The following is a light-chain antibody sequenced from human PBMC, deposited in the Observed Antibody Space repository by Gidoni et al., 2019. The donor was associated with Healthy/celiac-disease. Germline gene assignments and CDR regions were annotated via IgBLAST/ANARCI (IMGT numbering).Light chain of an antibody. V-gene: IGKV3-11*01. J-gene: IGKJ3*01. CDR2: DAS. CDR3: QQRGTLFT. Sequence: EIVLTQSPATLSLSPGERATLSCRASQSVSSYLAWYQQKLGQAPRLLIYDASNRATGIPARFSGSGAGTDFTLTISSLEPEDFALYYCQQRGTLFTFXPXTKVDIK. CDR1: QSVSSY.